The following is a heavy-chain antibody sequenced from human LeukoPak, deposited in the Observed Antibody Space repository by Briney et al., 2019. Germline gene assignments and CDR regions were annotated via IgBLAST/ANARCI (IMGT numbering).Heavy chain of an antibody. Sequence: TTSETLSLTCTVSGGSISSGSYYWSWIRQPAGKGLEWIGRIYTSGSTNYNPSLKSRVTISVDTSKNQFSLKLSSVTAADTAVYYCARHQYYDSSGIDPWGQGTLVTVSS. CDR2: IYTSGST. J-gene: IGHJ5*02. V-gene: IGHV4-61*02. D-gene: IGHD3-22*01. CDR1: GGSISSGSYY. CDR3: ARHQYYDSSGIDP.